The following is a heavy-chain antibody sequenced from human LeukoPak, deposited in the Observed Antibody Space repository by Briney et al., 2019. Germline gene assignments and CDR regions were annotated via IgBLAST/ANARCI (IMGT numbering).Heavy chain of an antibody. CDR1: GYTFTGYY. J-gene: IGHJ6*03. V-gene: IGHV1-2*02. CDR2: INPNSGGT. Sequence: ASVKVSCKASGYTFTGYYMHWVRQAPGQGLEWMGWINPNSGGTNYAQKFQGRVTMTRDTSTSTAYMELSRLRSDDTAVYYCAKSPYFYNSGRYVDVWGKGTTVTVSS. CDR3: AKSPYFYNSGRYVDV. D-gene: IGHD3-10*01.